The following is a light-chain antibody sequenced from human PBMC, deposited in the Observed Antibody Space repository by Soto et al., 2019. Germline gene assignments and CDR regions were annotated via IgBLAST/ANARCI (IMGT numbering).Light chain of an antibody. Sequence: DIPMTQSPSSLSASVGDRVSITCRASQSLSGYLNWYQQKPGKAPRLLIYGASSLQSGVPSRFSGSETGTDFTLTISSLQPEDFATYYCQQSYSIPFTFGPGTKVDIK. CDR2: GAS. CDR3: QQSYSIPFT. J-gene: IGKJ3*01. V-gene: IGKV1-39*01. CDR1: QSLSGY.